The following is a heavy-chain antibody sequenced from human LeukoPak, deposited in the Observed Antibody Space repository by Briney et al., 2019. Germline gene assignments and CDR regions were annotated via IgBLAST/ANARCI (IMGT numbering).Heavy chain of an antibody. CDR2: ISGGGGSI. D-gene: IGHD3-3*01. CDR1: GFTFDDYG. V-gene: IGHV3-23*01. Sequence: GGPLRLSCAASGFTFDDYGMTWVRQAPGKGLEWVSAISGGGGSIYYADSVKGRFTISRDKPKNTLYLQMNSLRAEDTALYYCAKDFWSGYYSGYFDYWGQGTLVTVSS. J-gene: IGHJ4*02. CDR3: AKDFWSGYYSGYFDY.